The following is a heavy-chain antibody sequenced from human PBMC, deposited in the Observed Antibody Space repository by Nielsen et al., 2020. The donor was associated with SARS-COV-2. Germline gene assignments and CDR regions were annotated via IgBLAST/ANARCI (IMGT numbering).Heavy chain of an antibody. Sequence: SETLSLTCTVSGGSISSGDYYWNWIRRPPGKGLEWLGHIYYNGTTYSNPSLKSRVTISVDTSKNQFSLKLSSVTAADTAVYYCASTDSGSYAFDYWGQGTLVTVSS. J-gene: IGHJ4*02. D-gene: IGHD1-26*01. CDR1: GGSISSGDYY. CDR2: IYYNGTT. V-gene: IGHV4-30-4*01. CDR3: ASTDSGSYAFDY.